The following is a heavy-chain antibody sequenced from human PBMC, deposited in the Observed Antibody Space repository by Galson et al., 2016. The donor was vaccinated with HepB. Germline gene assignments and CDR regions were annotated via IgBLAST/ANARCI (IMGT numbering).Heavy chain of an antibody. J-gene: IGHJ4*02. CDR1: GYTFSSNG. CDR3: ARSVYCSGAACYSEVLDV. Sequence: SVKVSCKASGYTFSSNGISWVRQAPGQGLEWMGWIKVYNDDTAYAQKFQGRVTMTTDTATTTDYMELRSLRSDDPAVYYCARSVYCSGAACYSEVLDVWGPGARVTVSS. V-gene: IGHV1-18*01. CDR2: IKVYNDDT. D-gene: IGHD2-15*01.